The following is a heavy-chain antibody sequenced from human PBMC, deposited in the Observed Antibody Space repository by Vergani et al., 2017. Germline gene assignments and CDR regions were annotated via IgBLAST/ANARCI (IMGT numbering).Heavy chain of an antibody. J-gene: IGHJ4*02. CDR3: ARRAYYYGSGSYYLPSYFDY. CDR1: GYSFTSYW. D-gene: IGHD3-10*01. CDR2: IYPGDSDT. Sequence: EVQLVQSGAEVKKPGESLKISCKGSGYSFTSYWIGWVRQMPGKGLGWMGIIYPGDSDTRYSPSFQGQVTIPADKSISTAYLQWSSLKASDTAMYYCARRAYYYGSGSYYLPSYFDYWGQGTLVTVSS. V-gene: IGHV5-51*01.